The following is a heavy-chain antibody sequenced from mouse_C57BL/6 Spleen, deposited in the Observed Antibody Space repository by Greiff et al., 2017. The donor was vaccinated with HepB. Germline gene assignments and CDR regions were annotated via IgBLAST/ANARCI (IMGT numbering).Heavy chain of an antibody. V-gene: IGHV1-80*01. Sequence: VQLQQSGAELVKPGASVKISSKASGHAFSSYWMNWVKQRPGKGLEWIGQIYPGDGDTNYNGKFKGKATLTADKSSSTAYMQLSSLTSEDSAVYFCARSNYYGSSPWFAYWGQGTLVTVSA. J-gene: IGHJ3*01. CDR2: IYPGDGDT. CDR1: GHAFSSYW. D-gene: IGHD1-1*01. CDR3: ARSNYYGSSPWFAY.